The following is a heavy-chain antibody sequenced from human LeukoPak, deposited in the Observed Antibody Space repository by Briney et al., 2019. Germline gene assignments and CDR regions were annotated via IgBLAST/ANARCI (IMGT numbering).Heavy chain of an antibody. CDR3: ARDPVPNSSGYYYGFDY. Sequence: PGGSLRLSCAASGFTFSNYSMNWVRQAPGKGLEWVSYISSSSSTIYYADSVKGRFTISRDNAKNSLYLQMNSLRDEDTAVYYCARDPVPNSSGYYYGFDYWAREPWSPSPQ. J-gene: IGHJ4*02. D-gene: IGHD3-22*01. V-gene: IGHV3-48*02. CDR2: ISSSSSTI. CDR1: GFTFSNYS.